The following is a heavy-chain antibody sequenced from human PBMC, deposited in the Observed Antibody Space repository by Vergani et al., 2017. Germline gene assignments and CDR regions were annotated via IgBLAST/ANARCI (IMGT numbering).Heavy chain of an antibody. CDR3: AREDISLTVEGANYMDS. CDR1: GDRVSNKSAG. CDR2: TYFMSKWYN. Sequence: QVQLHQSGPGLVKPSQPLSLTCAISGDRVSNKSAGWNWIRQSPSRGLEWLGRTYFMSKWYNDYAASGKILMPINSETSKNLFSLQLQSVTPADTAVYYCAREDISLTVEGANYMDSWVKETTVTVS. D-gene: IGHD3-22*01. J-gene: IGHJ6*03. V-gene: IGHV6-1*01.